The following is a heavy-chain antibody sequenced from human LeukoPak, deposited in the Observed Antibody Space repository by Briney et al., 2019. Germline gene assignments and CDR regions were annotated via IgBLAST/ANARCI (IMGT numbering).Heavy chain of an antibody. D-gene: IGHD6-13*01. J-gene: IGHJ6*03. CDR1: GFTFSNAW. Sequence: PGGSLRLSCAASGFTFSNAWMSWVRQAPGKGLEWVGRIKSKTDGCTTDYAAPVKGRFTISRDDPKNTLYLQMNSLKTEDTAVYYCTTPYFRDDAAGHFYYYYYYMDVWGKGTTVTVSS. CDR2: IKSKTDGCTT. CDR3: TTPYFRDDAAGHFYYYYYYMDV. V-gene: IGHV3-15*01.